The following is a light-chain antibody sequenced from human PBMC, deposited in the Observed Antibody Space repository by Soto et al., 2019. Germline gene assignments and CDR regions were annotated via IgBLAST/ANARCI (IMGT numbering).Light chain of an antibody. V-gene: IGKV3-11*01. CDR1: QSVSHA. J-gene: IGKJ5*01. Sequence: EVVLKQSPATLSLSPGDRATLSCRASQSVSHALAWYQHKPGQAPRPLIHDASSRATGIPARFSGSGSETDFTLTISSLEPEDFAVYYCQQRGSWPPSITFGQGTRLEI. CDR3: QQRGSWPPSIT. CDR2: DAS.